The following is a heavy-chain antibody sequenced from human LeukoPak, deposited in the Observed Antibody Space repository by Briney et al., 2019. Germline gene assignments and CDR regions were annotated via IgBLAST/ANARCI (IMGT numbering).Heavy chain of an antibody. Sequence: GASVKVSCKASGYTFTSYDINWVRQATGQGLEWMGWMNPNSGNTGYAQKFQGRVTMTRNPSIRTAYMELSSLRSEDTAVYYCARGSRNRITIFGVVMPNYYYYMDVWGKGTTVTVSS. CDR3: ARGSRNRITIFGVVMPNYYYYMDV. V-gene: IGHV1-8*01. CDR1: GYTFTSYD. D-gene: IGHD3-3*01. J-gene: IGHJ6*03. CDR2: MNPNSGNT.